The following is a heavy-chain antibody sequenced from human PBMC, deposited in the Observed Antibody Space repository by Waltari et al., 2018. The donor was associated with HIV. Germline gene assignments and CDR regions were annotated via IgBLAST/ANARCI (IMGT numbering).Heavy chain of an antibody. V-gene: IGHV1-46*01. CDR1: GYTFTSSY. Sequence: QVQLVQSGAAVKKPGASVKVSCKASGYTFTSSYMHWVRQAPGQGLEWMGIINPSGGSTSYAQKFQGRVTMTRDTSTSTVYMELSSLRSEDTAVYYCARDKVRDYGSGSYYYGMDVWGQGTTVTVSS. CDR2: INPSGGST. D-gene: IGHD3-10*01. J-gene: IGHJ6*02. CDR3: ARDKVRDYGSGSYYYGMDV.